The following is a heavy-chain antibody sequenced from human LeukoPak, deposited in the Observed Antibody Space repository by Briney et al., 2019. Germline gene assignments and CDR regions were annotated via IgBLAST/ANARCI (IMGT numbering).Heavy chain of an antibody. Sequence: GGSLRLSCAASGFTFNIFAMSWVRQAPGKGLEWVSTIAGSGGSTYYADSVKGRFTISRDNSKNTLYLQMNSLRAEDTAIYYCAKGSSSSRPYYFDHWAPGTLVTVSS. CDR3: AKGSSSSRPYYFDH. CDR2: IAGSGGST. V-gene: IGHV3-23*01. J-gene: IGHJ4*02. CDR1: GFTFNIFA. D-gene: IGHD6-6*01.